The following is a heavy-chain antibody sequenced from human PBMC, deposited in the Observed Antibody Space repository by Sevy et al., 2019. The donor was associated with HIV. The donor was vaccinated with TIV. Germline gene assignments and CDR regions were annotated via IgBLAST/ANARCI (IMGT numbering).Heavy chain of an antibody. D-gene: IGHD1-26*01. Sequence: APVKVSCKSSGYTFTDYYLHWVRQAPGQGLEWMGWINPNNGDSRSAQKFQGRVTLTRDMSISTAYMELSSLRSDDTAIYFCTRDGIYTHPWEFDWWSHGALVTVSS. CDR2: INPNNGDS. V-gene: IGHV1-2*02. CDR1: GYTFTDYY. CDR3: TRDGIYTHPWEFDW. J-gene: IGHJ4*01.